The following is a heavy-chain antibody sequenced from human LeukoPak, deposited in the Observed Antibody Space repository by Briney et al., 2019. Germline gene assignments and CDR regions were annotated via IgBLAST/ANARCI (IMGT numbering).Heavy chain of an antibody. CDR3: AKEVGYFLFDN. CDR1: GFTFSNYA. D-gene: IGHD1-1*01. J-gene: IGHJ4*02. CDR2: VSGSGDSI. Sequence: GGSLRLSCAASGFTFSNYAMSWVRLAPGKGLEWVSVVSGSGDSIYYADSVRGRFTISRDNSKNTLSLQMNSLRDEDTAVYYCAKEVGYFLFDNWGQGTLVTVSS. V-gene: IGHV3-23*01.